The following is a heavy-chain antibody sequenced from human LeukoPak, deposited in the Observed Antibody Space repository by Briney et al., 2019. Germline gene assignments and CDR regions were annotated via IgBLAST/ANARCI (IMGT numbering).Heavy chain of an antibody. J-gene: IGHJ5*02. CDR3: DWGGGHCSSTSCYAGNWFDP. CDR2: IIPIFGTA. Sequence: SVKVSCKASGGTFSSYAISWVRQAPGQGLEWMGGIIPIFGTANYAQKFQGRVTITADKSTSTAYMELSSLRSEDTAVYYCDWGGGHCSSTSCYAGNWFDPWGQGTLVTVSS. D-gene: IGHD2-2*01. V-gene: IGHV1-69*06. CDR1: GGTFSSYA.